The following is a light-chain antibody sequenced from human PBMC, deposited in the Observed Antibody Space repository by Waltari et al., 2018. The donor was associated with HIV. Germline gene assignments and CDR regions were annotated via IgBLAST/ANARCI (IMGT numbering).Light chain of an antibody. V-gene: IGLV1-47*01. CDR1: TSNIGSNY. CDR2: RDN. J-gene: IGLJ2*01. CDR3: AAWDDTLSGQGV. Sequence: QSVLTQPPSVSGPPGQRVTISCSGSTSNIGSNYVYWYQQLPETAPKLLIYRDNQRPSGVPDRFSGSKSGTSASLAINGLRSEDEADYYCAAWDDTLSGQGVFGGGTKLTVL.